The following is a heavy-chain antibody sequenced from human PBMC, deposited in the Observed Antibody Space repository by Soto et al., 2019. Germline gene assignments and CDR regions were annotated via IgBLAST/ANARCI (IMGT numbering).Heavy chain of an antibody. V-gene: IGHV2-5*02. CDR2: IFWDDDK. CDR3: APRRYCSGGSCYDY. D-gene: IGHD2-15*01. Sequence: QITLKESGPTLVKPTQTLTLTCTFSGFSLSTSGVGVGWIRQPPGKALEWLAVIFWDDDKRYSPSLKDRITITTETSKKLVILTMTNMDPADTDTYYCAPRRYCSGGSCYDYWGQGTLVTVSS. CDR1: GFSLSTSGVG. J-gene: IGHJ4*02.